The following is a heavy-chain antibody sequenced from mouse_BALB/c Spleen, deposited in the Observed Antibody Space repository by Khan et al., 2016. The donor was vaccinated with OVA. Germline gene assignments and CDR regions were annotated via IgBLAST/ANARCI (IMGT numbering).Heavy chain of an antibody. CDR3: ARPNYYGYAMDY. D-gene: IGHD1-1*01. V-gene: IGHV3-2*02. CDR2: ISYSGST. CDR1: GYSITSGYA. Sequence: EVKLLESGPGLVKPSQSLSLTCTVTGYSITSGYAWNWIRQFPGNKLEWMGYISYSGSTSYNPSLRSRISITRDTSKNQFFLQLNSVTTEDTATYFCARPNYYGYAMDYWGQGTSVTVSS. J-gene: IGHJ4*01.